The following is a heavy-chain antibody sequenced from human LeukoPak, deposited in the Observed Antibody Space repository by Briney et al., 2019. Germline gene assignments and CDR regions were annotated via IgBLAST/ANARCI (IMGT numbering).Heavy chain of an antibody. CDR1: GGSISSSSYY. CDR2: IYYSGST. V-gene: IGHV4-39*01. D-gene: IGHD6-19*01. Sequence: PSETLSLTCTVSGGSISSSSYYWGWIRQPPGKGLEWIGSIYYSGSTYYNPSLKSRVTISVDTSKNQFSLKLSSVTAADTAVYYCASLTGYSSGWYRGYYFDYWGQGTLVTVSS. J-gene: IGHJ4*02. CDR3: ASLTGYSSGWYRGYYFDY.